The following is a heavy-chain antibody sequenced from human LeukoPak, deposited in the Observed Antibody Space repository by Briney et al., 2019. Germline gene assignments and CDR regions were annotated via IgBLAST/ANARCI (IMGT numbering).Heavy chain of an antibody. D-gene: IGHD3-22*01. CDR1: DASISSSYFY. CDR3: ARDGGHYDSSGYYYVFDAFDI. CDR2: IYYSGST. Sequence: SETLSLTCTVSDASISSSYFYWSWIRQPPGKRLEWIGYIYYSGSTNYNPSLKSRVTISVDTSKNQFSLKLSSVTAADTAVYYCARDGGHYDSSGYYYVFDAFDIWGQGTMVTVSS. J-gene: IGHJ3*02. V-gene: IGHV4-61*01.